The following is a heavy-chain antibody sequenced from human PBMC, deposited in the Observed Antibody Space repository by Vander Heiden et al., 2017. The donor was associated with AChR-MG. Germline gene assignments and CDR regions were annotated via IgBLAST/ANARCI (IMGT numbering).Heavy chain of an antibody. CDR3: ARELFKSGALRYFDRGWFDP. D-gene: IGHD3-9*01. Sequence: QVLLVPSGAEVKKPGASVTVSCKASGYTFTNHYMHGVRQAPGQGLEWMGIINPSCGSTSYAQKFQGRVTMTRDTSTSTVYMELSSLRSEDTAVYYCARELFKSGALRYFDRGWFDPWGQGTLVTVSA. CDR2: INPSCGST. J-gene: IGHJ5*02. CDR1: GYTFTNHY. V-gene: IGHV1-46*01.